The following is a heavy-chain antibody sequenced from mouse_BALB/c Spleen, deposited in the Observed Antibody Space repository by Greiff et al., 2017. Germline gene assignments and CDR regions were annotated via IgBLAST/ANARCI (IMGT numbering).Heavy chain of an antibody. V-gene: IGHV1S81*02. J-gene: IGHJ2*01. CDR2: INPSNGRT. CDR1: GYTFTSYW. Sequence: QVHVKQPGAELVKPGASVKLSCKASGYTFTSYWMHWVKQRPGQGLEWIGEINPSNGRTNYNEKFKSKATLTVDKSSSTAYMQLSSLTSEDSAVYYCARVDYYGDYWGQGTTLTVSS. CDR3: ARVDYYGDY.